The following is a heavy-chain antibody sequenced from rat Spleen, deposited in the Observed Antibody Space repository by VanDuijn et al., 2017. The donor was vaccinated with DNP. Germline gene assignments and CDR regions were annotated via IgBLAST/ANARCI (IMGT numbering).Heavy chain of an antibody. CDR3: VRPLGDSSYGFAY. CDR1: GFTFSNYD. J-gene: IGHJ3*01. CDR2: LSHDGSNI. Sequence: EVKLVESGGGLVQPGKSMKLSCVVSGFTFSNYDMAWVRQAPKKGLEWIAFLSHDGSNIYYRDSVQGRFTISRDNAKDTLYLQGDSLRSEDTATYYCVRPLGDSSYGFAYWGQGTLVIVSS. V-gene: IGHV5-25*01. D-gene: IGHD1-2*01.